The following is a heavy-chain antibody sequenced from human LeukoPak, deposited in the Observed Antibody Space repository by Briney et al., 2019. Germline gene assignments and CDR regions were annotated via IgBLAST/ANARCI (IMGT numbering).Heavy chain of an antibody. D-gene: IGHD6-19*01. V-gene: IGHV1-69*05. J-gene: IGHJ4*02. CDR2: IIPIFGTA. CDR1: GDTFRSHA. Sequence: EASVKVSCKAAGDTFRSHAMSWVRQAPGQGLEWMGGIIPIFGTANYAQKFQGRVTITTDESTSTAYMELSSLRSEDTAVYYCARSIAVAGTPPDYWGQGTLVTLSS. CDR3: ARSIAVAGTPPDY.